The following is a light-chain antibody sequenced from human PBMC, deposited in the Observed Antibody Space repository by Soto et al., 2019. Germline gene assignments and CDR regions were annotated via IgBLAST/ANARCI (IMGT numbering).Light chain of an antibody. J-gene: IGKJ1*01. CDR1: QDISNW. CDR2: TAS. V-gene: IGKV1-12*01. CDR3: QQANSFPPWT. Sequence: DIQMTQSPSSVSASVGDSVTITCRASQDISNWLAWYQQKPGKAPKLLSYTASSLQSGVPSRFSGSGSGKEFTLTISGLQPEDFATYYCQQANSFPPWTFGQGTKVEIK.